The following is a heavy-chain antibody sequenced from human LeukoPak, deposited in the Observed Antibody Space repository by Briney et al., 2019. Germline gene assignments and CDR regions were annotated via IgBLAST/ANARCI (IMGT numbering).Heavy chain of an antibody. V-gene: IGHV1-46*01. CDR1: GYTFTSYY. J-gene: IGHJ4*02. D-gene: IGHD3-22*01. CDR2: INPSGGST. Sequence: ASVKVSCKASGYTFTSYYMHWVRQAPGQGLEWMGIINPSGGSTSYAQKFQGRVTMTRDMSTSTVYMELSSLRSEDTAVYYCAASLSYYYDSSGYYYGYFDYWGQGTLVTVSS. CDR3: AASLSYYYDSSGYYYGYFDY.